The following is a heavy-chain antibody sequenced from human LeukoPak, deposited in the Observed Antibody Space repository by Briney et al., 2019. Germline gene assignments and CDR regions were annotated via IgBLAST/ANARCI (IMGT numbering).Heavy chain of an antibody. CDR3: ARDGAWAIFGVVSRNDAFDI. V-gene: IGHV3-20*04. Sequence: PGGSLRLSCVGSGFTFGDHGMNWVRQAPGKGLEWVSHIEWNSVSIGYADSVKGRFTISRDNAKNSLYLQMNSLRAEDTAVYYCARDGAWAIFGVVSRNDAFDIWGQGTMVTVSS. CDR1: GFTFGDHG. CDR2: IEWNSVSI. J-gene: IGHJ3*02. D-gene: IGHD3-3*01.